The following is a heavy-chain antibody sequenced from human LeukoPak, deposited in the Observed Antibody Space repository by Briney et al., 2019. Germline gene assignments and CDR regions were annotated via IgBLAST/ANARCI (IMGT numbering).Heavy chain of an antibody. Sequence: GESLKISCKGSGYFVTHHWIGWVRQMPGKGLEWMAIIHTGNSDSKYSPSFQGQVTMSVDKSISTAYLQWSSLKASDTAMYYCAYSGSYYNPPLQYWGQGTLVTVSS. D-gene: IGHD3-10*01. CDR2: IHTGNSDS. J-gene: IGHJ4*02. CDR3: AYSGSYYNPPLQY. CDR1: GYFVTHHW. V-gene: IGHV5-51*01.